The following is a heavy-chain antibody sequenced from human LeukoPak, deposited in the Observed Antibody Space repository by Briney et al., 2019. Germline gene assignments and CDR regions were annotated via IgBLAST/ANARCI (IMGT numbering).Heavy chain of an antibody. J-gene: IGHJ4*02. CDR3: ARGGGNSHLDY. Sequence: SETLSLTCAVYGGSFSGYYWSWIRQPPGKGLEWIGEINHSGSTNYNPSLKSRVTISVDTSKNQFSLKLSSVTAADTAVYYCARGGGNSHLDYWGQGTLVTVSS. D-gene: IGHD4-23*01. V-gene: IGHV4-34*01. CDR2: INHSGST. CDR1: GGSFSGYY.